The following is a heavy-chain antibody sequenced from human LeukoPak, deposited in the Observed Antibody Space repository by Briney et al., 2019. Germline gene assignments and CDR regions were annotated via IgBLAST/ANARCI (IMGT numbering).Heavy chain of an antibody. CDR2: ISSSGSTI. J-gene: IGHJ4*02. CDR3: ARLRYSNYDLDY. CDR1: GFTFSDYY. D-gene: IGHD4-11*01. V-gene: IGHV3-11*04. Sequence: GGSLGLSCAASGFTFSDYYMSWIRQAPGKGLGWVSYISSSGSTIYYADSVKGRFTISRDNAKNSLYLQMNSLRAEDTAVYYCARLRYSNYDLDYWGQGTLVTVSS.